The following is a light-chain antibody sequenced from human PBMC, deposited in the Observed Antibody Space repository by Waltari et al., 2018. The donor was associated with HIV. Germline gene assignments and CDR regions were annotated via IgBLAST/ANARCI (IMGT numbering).Light chain of an antibody. Sequence: DTVLTQYPATLSLSPGERATLSCRASQRVSNHLAWYQQQPGQAPRLLIYDASNRATGVPARFSGSRSGTDFTLTISSLDPEDFAVYYCQQRSNWPPEFTFGPGTKVDIK. CDR3: QQRSNWPPEFT. V-gene: IGKV3-11*01. J-gene: IGKJ3*01. CDR1: QRVSNH. CDR2: DAS.